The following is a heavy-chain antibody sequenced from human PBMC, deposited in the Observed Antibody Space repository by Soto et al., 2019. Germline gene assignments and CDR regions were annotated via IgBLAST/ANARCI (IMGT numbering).Heavy chain of an antibody. Sequence: GGSLRLSCAASGFTFSSYSMNWVRQAPGKGLEWVSYISSSSSTIYYADSVKGRFTISRDNAKNSLYLQMNSLRDEDTAVYYCASYPYSGSTVAFDIWGQGTMVTVS. D-gene: IGHD1-26*01. CDR2: ISSSSSTI. CDR1: GFTFSSYS. CDR3: ASYPYSGSTVAFDI. J-gene: IGHJ3*02. V-gene: IGHV3-48*02.